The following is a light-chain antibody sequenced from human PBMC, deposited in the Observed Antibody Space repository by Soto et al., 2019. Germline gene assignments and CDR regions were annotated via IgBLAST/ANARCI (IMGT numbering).Light chain of an antibody. V-gene: IGKV3-15*01. Sequence: EIVMTQSPATLSVSPGERATLSCRASQSVSSNLAWYQQKPGQAPRLLIYGASTRATGIPARFSGSGSGTDFTLTISRLEPEDFAVYYCQRYGTSLTWTFGQGTKVDIK. CDR3: QRYGTSLTWT. CDR2: GAS. J-gene: IGKJ1*01. CDR1: QSVSSN.